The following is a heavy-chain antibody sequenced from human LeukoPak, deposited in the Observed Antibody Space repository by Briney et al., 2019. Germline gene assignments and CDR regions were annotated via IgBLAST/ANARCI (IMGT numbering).Heavy chain of an antibody. J-gene: IGHJ5*02. D-gene: IGHD2-21*01. CDR3: AREGLWTPDP. Sequence: KPSETLSLTCTVSGGSVSSSSYYWGWIRQPPGKGLEWIGCGYYSGTTYCNPSLKSRVTISVDTSKNQFSLKLSSVTAADTAVYYCAREGLWTPDPWGQGTLVTVSS. CDR2: GYYSGTT. CDR1: GGSVSSSSYY. V-gene: IGHV4-39*07.